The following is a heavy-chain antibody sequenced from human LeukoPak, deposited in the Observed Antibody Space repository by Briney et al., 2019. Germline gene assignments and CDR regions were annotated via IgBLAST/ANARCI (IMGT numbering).Heavy chain of an antibody. CDR3: ASSFPYCSDDDCAV. J-gene: IGHJ1*01. Sequence: GGSLRLSCVASGVAIRNSWMSWVRQAPGQGLERVANIHPNGSVQNYVDSVKGRFTISRDNAKNSLYLQINNLRAEDTAVYYCASSFPYCSDDDCAVGGQGTLVTVSS. CDR2: IHPNGSVQ. D-gene: IGHD2-15*01. V-gene: IGHV3-7*01. CDR1: GVAIRNSW.